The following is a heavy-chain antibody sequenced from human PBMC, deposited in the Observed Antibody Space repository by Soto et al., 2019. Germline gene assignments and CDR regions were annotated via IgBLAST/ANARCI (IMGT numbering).Heavy chain of an antibody. D-gene: IGHD2-21*02. CDR1: GGTFSSYA. V-gene: IGHV1-69*12. CDR2: IIPIFGTA. CDR3: ARDRAYCGGDCYPNEAFDI. J-gene: IGHJ3*02. Sequence: QVQLVQSGAEVKKPGSSVKVSCKASGGTFSSYAISWVRQAPGQGLEWMGGIIPIFGTANYAQKFQGRVTITADESTSXAXXERSSLRSEDTAVYYCARDRAYCGGDCYPNEAFDIWGQGTMVTVSS.